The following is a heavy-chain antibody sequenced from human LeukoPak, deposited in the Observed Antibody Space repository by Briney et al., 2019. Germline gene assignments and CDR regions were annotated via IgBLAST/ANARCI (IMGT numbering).Heavy chain of an antibody. CDR2: INAANSNT. J-gene: IGHJ6*04. CDR1: GYTFTNYA. CDR3: ARAHQPLWFGDLRVYAMDV. D-gene: IGHD3-10*01. Sequence: GASVKVSCKASGYTFTNYAIHWVRQAPGQRLEWMGWINAANSNTKYSEQFQGRVTITRDTSASTAYMEMSSLKSEDTAVYYCARAHQPLWFGDLRVYAMDVWGKGTTGTVSA. V-gene: IGHV1-3*01.